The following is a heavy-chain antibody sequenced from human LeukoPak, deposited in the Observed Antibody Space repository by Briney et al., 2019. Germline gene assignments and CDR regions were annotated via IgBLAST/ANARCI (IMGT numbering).Heavy chain of an antibody. CDR3: ARSSRPNYFDY. Sequence: GGSLRLSCAASGFTVSSNYMSWVRQAPGKGLEWVSVIYSGGSTYYADSVKGRFTISRDNSKSTLYLQMNSLRAEDTAVYYCARSSRPNYFDYWGQGTLVTVSS. V-gene: IGHV3-53*01. CDR1: GFTVSSNY. J-gene: IGHJ4*02. D-gene: IGHD2-2*01. CDR2: IYSGGST.